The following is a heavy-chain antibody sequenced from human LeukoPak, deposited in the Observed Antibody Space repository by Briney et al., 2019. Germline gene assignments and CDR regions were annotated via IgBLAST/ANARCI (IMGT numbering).Heavy chain of an antibody. Sequence: KPSETLSLTCAVYGGSFSGYYWSWIRQPPGKGLEWIGEINHSGSTNYNPSLKSRVTISVDTSENQFSLKLSSVTAADTAVYYCAAADYYDSSGYYHHLDYWGQGTLVTVSS. CDR1: GGSFSGYY. J-gene: IGHJ4*02. CDR3: AAADYYDSSGYYHHLDY. D-gene: IGHD3-22*01. CDR2: INHSGST. V-gene: IGHV4-34*01.